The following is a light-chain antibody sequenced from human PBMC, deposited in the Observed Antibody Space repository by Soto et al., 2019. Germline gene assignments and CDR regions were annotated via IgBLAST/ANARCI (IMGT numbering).Light chain of an antibody. CDR1: TSGVGIYNF. V-gene: IGLV2-23*02. J-gene: IGLJ3*02. Sequence: QSALTQPASVSGSPGQSITISCSGTTSGVGIYNFVSWYQQHPGKAPKLVIYEVDKRPSGVSNRFSGSRSSNTASLTISGLHSEEEDDYYCSSSGGSRWVFGGGTKLTVL. CDR2: EVD. CDR3: SSSGGSRWV.